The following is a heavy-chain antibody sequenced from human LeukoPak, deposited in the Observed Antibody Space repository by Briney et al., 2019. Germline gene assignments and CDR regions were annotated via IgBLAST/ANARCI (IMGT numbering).Heavy chain of an antibody. CDR2: IYPGDSDT. Sequence: GESLKISCKGSGYIFPNYWIGWVRQLPGKGLEWMGIIYPGDSDTRYSPSFQGQVTIPVDKSISTAYLQWSSLKASDTAMYYCARRTIVGATYDYWGQGTLVTVSS. CDR1: GYIFPNYW. CDR3: ARRTIVGATYDY. J-gene: IGHJ4*02. V-gene: IGHV5-51*01. D-gene: IGHD1-26*01.